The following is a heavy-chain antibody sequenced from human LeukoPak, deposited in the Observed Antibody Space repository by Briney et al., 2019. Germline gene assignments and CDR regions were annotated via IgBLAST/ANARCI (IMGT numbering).Heavy chain of an antibody. CDR3: VSPRGFSYGYFDY. J-gene: IGHJ4*02. CDR1: GGSISSPTYY. V-gene: IGHV4-39*01. D-gene: IGHD5-18*01. CDR2: IYYSKNT. Sequence: TSETLSLTCTVSGGSISSPTYYWAWIRQPPGKGLEWIGSIYYSKNTYYNPSLKSRVTISADTSKNQFSLTLGSVSATDTAVYYCVSPRGFSYGYFDYWGQGTLVTVSS.